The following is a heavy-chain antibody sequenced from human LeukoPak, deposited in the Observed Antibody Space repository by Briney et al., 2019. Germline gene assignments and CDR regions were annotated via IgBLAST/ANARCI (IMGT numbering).Heavy chain of an antibody. D-gene: IGHD5-24*01. CDR3: ATGDGYNSFDY. J-gene: IGHJ4*02. CDR2: IYTSGST. Sequence: ETLSLTCSVSGGXFSSYYCSWIRQPAGKGLEWIGRIYTSGSTNYNSSLKSRVTMSVDTSKNQVSLKLSSVTAADTAVYYCATGDGYNSFDYWGQGTLVTVSS. CDR1: GGXFSSYY. V-gene: IGHV4-4*07.